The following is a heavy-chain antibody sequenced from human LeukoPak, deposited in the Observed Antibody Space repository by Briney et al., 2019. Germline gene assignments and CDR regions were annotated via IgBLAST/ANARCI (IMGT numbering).Heavy chain of an antibody. CDR1: GYTFTSYG. CDR3: VRTGDIGNWLDR. V-gene: IGHV1-18*01. D-gene: IGHD3-9*01. Sequence: ASVKVSCKASGYTFTSYGISWGRQAPGQGVEWMGWISVYNGNTNYAQEIQGRVTITTDTSTSTDNMELRSDRPDATAVCVCVRTGDIGNWLDRWGQGTLVTVSS. J-gene: IGHJ5*02. CDR2: ISVYNGNT.